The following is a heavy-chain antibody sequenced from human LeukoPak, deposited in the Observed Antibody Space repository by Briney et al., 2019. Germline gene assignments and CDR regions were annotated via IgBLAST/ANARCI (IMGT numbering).Heavy chain of an antibody. Sequence: GGSLRLSCAASGFTFSSYAMSWVRQAPGKGLEWVSAISGSGGSTCYADSVKGRFTISRDNSKNTLYLQMNSLRAEDTAVYYCAKERDIVVVPAAMQVGYWGQGTLVTVSS. V-gene: IGHV3-23*01. CDR1: GFTFSSYA. CDR2: ISGSGGST. J-gene: IGHJ4*02. D-gene: IGHD2-2*01. CDR3: AKERDIVVVPAAMQVGY.